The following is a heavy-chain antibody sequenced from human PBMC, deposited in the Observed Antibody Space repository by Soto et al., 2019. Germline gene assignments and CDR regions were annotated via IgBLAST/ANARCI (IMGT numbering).Heavy chain of an antibody. J-gene: IGHJ6*02. CDR3: SKDAKKYHYYNHGMDV. V-gene: IGHV3-30*18. CDR2: ISYDGSTK. CDR1: GFTFSIYG. D-gene: IGHD2-2*01. Sequence: QVQLVESGEGVVQPGRSLRLSCAASGFTFSIYGMHWVRQAPGKGLEWVALISYDGSTKFYADSVKGRFTISRDNSKSTLNLEMNSLSAEDTAVYFCSKDAKKYHYYNHGMDVWGQGTTVTVSS.